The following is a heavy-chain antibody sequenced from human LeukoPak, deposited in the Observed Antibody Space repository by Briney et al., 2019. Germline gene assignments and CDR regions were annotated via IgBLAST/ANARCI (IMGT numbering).Heavy chain of an antibody. D-gene: IGHD3-3*01. V-gene: IGHV5-51*01. CDR1: GYSFTSYW. Sequence: GESLKISCKGSGYSFTSYWIGWVRQMPGKGLEWMGIIYPGDSDTRYSPSFQGQVTISADKSISTAYLQWSSLKASDTAMNYCARRITIFGGTYYFDYWGQGTLVTVSS. J-gene: IGHJ4*02. CDR3: ARRITIFGGTYYFDY. CDR2: IYPGDSDT.